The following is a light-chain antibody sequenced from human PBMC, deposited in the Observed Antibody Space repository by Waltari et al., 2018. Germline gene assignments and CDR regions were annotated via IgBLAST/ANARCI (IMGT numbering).Light chain of an antibody. CDR1: SPNIGAGYD. J-gene: IGLJ2*01. CDR2: GNS. V-gene: IGLV1-40*01. CDR3: QSYDSTVV. Sequence: QSVLTQPPSVSGAPGPRVTISCTGSSPNIGAGYDVHWYQQLPGTAPKLLIYGNSNRPSGVPDRFSGSKSGTSASLAITGLQAEDEADYYCQSYDSTVVFGGGTKLTVL.